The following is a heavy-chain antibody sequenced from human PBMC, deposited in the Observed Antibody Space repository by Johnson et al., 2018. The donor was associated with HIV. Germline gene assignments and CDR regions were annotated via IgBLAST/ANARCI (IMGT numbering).Heavy chain of an antibody. CDR3: ATLWFGEVSVYDAFDV. J-gene: IGHJ3*01. D-gene: IGHD3-10*01. Sequence: VQLVESGGGLVQPGGSLRLSCAASGFTVSSNYMSWVRQAPGKVLEWVAVISYDGRDAYYADSVKGRFTSSRDNSKNTLYLQMNSLRPEDSAVYYCATLWFGEVSVYDAFDVWGQGTMVTVSS. CDR1: GFTVSSNY. CDR2: ISYDGRDA. V-gene: IGHV3-30*03.